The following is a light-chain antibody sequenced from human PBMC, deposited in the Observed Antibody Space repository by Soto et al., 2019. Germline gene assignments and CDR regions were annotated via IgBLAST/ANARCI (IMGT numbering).Light chain of an antibody. CDR1: QSINSD. V-gene: IGKV3D-15*01. CDR3: QQYNNWPPIT. Sequence: EIVMTQSPATLSVSPGETTRLSFRASQSINSDVAWYQQKVGQTPRLLIHGASTRATGIAARFSGSGSGTEFTLTINGLQSEDFATYYCQQYNNWPPITFGQGTRLEIK. J-gene: IGKJ5*01. CDR2: GAS.